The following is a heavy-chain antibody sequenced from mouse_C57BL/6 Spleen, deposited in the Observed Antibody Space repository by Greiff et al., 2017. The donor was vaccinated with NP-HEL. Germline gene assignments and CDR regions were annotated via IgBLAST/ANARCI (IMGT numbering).Heavy chain of an antibody. Sequence: QVQLQQPGAELVRPGSSVKLSCKASGYTFTSYWMDWVKQRPGQGLEWIGNIYPSDSETHYNQKFKDKATLTVDNSSSTAYMQLSSLTSEDSAVYYCATDYSYYYAMDYWGQGTSVTVSS. CDR1: GYTFTSYW. V-gene: IGHV1-61*01. CDR2: IYPSDSET. J-gene: IGHJ4*01. D-gene: IGHD2-13*01. CDR3: ATDYSYYYAMDY.